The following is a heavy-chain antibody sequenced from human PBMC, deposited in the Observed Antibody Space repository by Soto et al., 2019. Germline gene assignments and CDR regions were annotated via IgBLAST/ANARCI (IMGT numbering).Heavy chain of an antibody. CDR3: ARVPIPLFYGMDV. CDR1: GGTFSSHI. J-gene: IGHJ6*02. D-gene: IGHD2-2*02. V-gene: IGHV1-69*02. CDR2: IIPILGVA. Sequence: QVQLVQSGAEVKKPGSSVKVSCKASGGTFSSHIISWVRQAPGQGLEWMGRIIPILGVANYAQKFQGRVTITADKSPNTPYMALTSLRSEVTAVFYCARVPIPLFYGMDVWGQGTTVTVSS.